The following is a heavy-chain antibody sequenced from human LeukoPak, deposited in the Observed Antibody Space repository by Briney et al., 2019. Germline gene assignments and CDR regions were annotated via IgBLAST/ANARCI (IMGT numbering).Heavy chain of an antibody. V-gene: IGHV4-39*01. D-gene: IGHD4-17*01. CDR1: GGSISSSSYY. CDR3: ARASRGTVTHFDS. CDR2: IYYSGST. Sequence: AETLSLTCTVSGGSISSSSYYWGWIRQPPGKGLEWIGRIYYSGSTYYNPSLKSRVTISVDTSKNQYSLKLSSVTAADTTVYYCARASRGTVTHFDSWGQGTLVTVSS. J-gene: IGHJ4*02.